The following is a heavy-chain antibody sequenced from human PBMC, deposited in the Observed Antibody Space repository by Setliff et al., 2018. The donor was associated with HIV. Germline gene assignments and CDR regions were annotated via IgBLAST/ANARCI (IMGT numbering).Heavy chain of an antibody. CDR1: GGSFSGYY. CDR3: ARKVPSNAFDL. Sequence: PSETLSLTCAVYGGSFSGYYWSWIRQPPGKGLEWIGEIFHSGSTNYNPSLKSRVTISIDKSKNQFSLKVNSVTAADTAVYYCARKVPSNAFDLWGHGTMVTVSS. V-gene: IGHV4-34*12. CDR2: IFHSGST. J-gene: IGHJ3*01. D-gene: IGHD2-2*01.